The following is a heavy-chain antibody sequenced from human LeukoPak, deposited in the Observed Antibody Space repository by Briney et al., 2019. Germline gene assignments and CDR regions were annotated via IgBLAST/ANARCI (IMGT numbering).Heavy chain of an antibody. D-gene: IGHD3-10*01. CDR1: GGTFSSYA. CDR2: ISGSGGST. CDR3: AKDRLLWFGELLFYFDY. J-gene: IGHJ4*02. V-gene: IGHV3-23*01. Sequence: SCKASGGTFSSYAMSWVRQAPGKGLEWVSAISGSGGSTYYADSVKGRFTISRDNSKNTLYLQMNSLRAEDTAVYYCAKDRLLWFGELLFYFDYWGQGTLVTVSS.